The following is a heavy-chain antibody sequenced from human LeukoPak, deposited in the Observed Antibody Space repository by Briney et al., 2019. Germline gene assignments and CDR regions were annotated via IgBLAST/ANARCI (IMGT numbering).Heavy chain of an antibody. CDR2: INPNSGGT. CDR3: ARAKLDDCGGVCDQYFQH. V-gene: IGHV1-2*02. Sequence: ASVKVSCKASGYTFTGYYMHWVRQAPGQGLEWMGWINPNSGGTNFAQKFQGRVTLTRDTSINTAYMELSSLRSDDTAGYYCARAKLDDCGGVCDQYFQHWGQGTLVTVSS. D-gene: IGHD2-21*02. CDR1: GYTFTGYY. J-gene: IGHJ1*01.